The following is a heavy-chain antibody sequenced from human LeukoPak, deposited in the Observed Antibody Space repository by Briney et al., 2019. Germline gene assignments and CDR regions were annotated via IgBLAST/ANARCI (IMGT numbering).Heavy chain of an antibody. CDR2: ISGICDNT. D-gene: IGHD3-16*01. CDR1: GFTFSSYA. J-gene: IGHJ1*01. Sequence: GGSLRLSCAGSGFTFSSYAISCVRQAPGKGLECGSAISGICDNTYHADSVKGRFTISRDNSKNTLYLQMSSLRAEDTAVYYCAKDHYDYVWGSYSLYFQHWGQGTLVTVSS. V-gene: IGHV3-23*01. CDR3: AKDHYDYVWGSYSLYFQH.